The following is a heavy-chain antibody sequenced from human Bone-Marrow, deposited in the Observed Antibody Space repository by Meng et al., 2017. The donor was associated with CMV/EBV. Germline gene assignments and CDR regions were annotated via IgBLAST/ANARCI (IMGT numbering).Heavy chain of an antibody. D-gene: IGHD6-13*01. CDR3: ARGQQQLASGLDV. CDR2: IGSSGTTI. Sequence: GESLKISCVAYGFTFSDYYMNWIRQAPGKGLEWVSCIGSSGTTIYYADSVKGRFTVSRDNAKNSLYLQMNSLRAEDTAVYYCARGQQQLASGLDVWGQGTTVTVSS. CDR1: GFTFSDYY. V-gene: IGHV3-11*01. J-gene: IGHJ6*02.